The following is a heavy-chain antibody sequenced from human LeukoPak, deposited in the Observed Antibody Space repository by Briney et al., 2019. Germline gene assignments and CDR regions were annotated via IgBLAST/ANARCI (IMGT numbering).Heavy chain of an antibody. CDR3: ARKGLTGYYR. CDR2: INHSGST. V-gene: IGHV4-34*01. Sequence: SETLSLTCAVYGGSFSGYYWSWIRQPPGKGLEWIGEINHSGSTNYNPSLKSRVTISADTSKNQFSLKLSSVTAADTAVYYCARKGLTGYYRWGQGTLVTVSS. J-gene: IGHJ4*02. D-gene: IGHD3-9*01. CDR1: GGSFSGYY.